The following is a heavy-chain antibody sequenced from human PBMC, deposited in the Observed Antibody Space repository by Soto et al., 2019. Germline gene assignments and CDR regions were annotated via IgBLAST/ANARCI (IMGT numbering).Heavy chain of an antibody. CDR3: ARDCSGGSCYPGMDV. Sequence: GSLRLSCVASGFAFSTFSMHWVRQAPGKGLEWVSSIGTRGDIYYADSVKGRFTISRDNAKNSLSLQMNSLRAEDTGVYYCARDCSGGSCYPGMDVWGQGTTVTVSS. J-gene: IGHJ6*02. CDR2: IGTRGDI. D-gene: IGHD2-15*01. CDR1: GFAFSTFS. V-gene: IGHV3-21*01.